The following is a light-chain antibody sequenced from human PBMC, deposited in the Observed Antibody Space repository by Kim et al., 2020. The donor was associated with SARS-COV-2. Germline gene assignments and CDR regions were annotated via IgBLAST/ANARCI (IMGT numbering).Light chain of an antibody. CDR3: LLYYGGVWV. CDR1: AGAVTSAHF. V-gene: IGLV7-43*01. Sequence: PGAAVTLPSASSAGAVTSAHFPNWLQQRPGQAPRTLIYSTDNKQSWTPARFSGSLLGGKAALTLSGVQPEDEAQYYCLLYYGGVWVFGGGTQLTVL. J-gene: IGLJ3*02. CDR2: STD.